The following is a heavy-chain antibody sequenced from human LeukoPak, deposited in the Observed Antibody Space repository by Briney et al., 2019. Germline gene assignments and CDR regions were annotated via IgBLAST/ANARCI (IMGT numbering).Heavy chain of an antibody. Sequence: GGSLRLSCAASGFNFGSYAMHWVRQAPDKGLQWVAVIWYDGSNKYYADSVKGRFTISRDNSKNTLFLQMNSLRTEDTAVYYCAKDRSTTWSFDYWGQGTLVTVSS. CDR2: IWYDGSNK. J-gene: IGHJ4*02. CDR3: AKDRSTTWSFDY. D-gene: IGHD6-13*01. CDR1: GFNFGSYA. V-gene: IGHV3-30*04.